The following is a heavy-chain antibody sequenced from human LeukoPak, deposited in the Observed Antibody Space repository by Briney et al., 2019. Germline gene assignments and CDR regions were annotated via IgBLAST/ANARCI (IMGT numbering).Heavy chain of an antibody. CDR1: GFTFSSYG. D-gene: IGHD5-24*01. J-gene: IGHJ4*02. CDR2: ISYDGSNK. Sequence: GGSLRLSCAASGFTFSSYGMHWVRQAPGKGLEWVAVISYDGSNKYYADSVKGRFTISRDSSKNTLYLQMNSLRAEDTAVYYCAKGIILRGPVEMATIYDYWGQGTLVTVSS. CDR3: AKGIILRGPVEMATIYDY. V-gene: IGHV3-30*18.